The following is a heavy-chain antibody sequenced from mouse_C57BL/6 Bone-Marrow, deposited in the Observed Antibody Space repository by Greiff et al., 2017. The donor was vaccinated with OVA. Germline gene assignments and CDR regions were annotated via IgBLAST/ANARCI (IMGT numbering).Heavy chain of an antibody. Sequence: QVQLQQSGAELVRPGASVTLSCKASGYTFTDYEMHWVKQTPVHGLEWIGAIDPETGGTAYNQTFKGKAILTADKSSSTAYMELRSLTSEDSAVYYCTRGYSNYYAMDYWGQGTSVTVSS. J-gene: IGHJ4*01. V-gene: IGHV1-15*01. CDR1: GYTFTDYE. CDR3: TRGYSNYYAMDY. D-gene: IGHD2-5*01. CDR2: IDPETGGT.